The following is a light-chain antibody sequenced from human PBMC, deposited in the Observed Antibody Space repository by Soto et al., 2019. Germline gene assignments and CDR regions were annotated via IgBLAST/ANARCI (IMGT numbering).Light chain of an antibody. CDR1: QTVTSGY. CDR3: QVYGTSSKT. V-gene: IGKV3-20*01. J-gene: IGKJ1*01. Sequence: DIVFTQSPDTLSFSPGERATLSCRASQTVTSGYLAWYQQKPAQAPRLLIYGVYTGATGIPDRFSGSGSGTDFTITISRLEPEDFEVYLCQVYGTSSKTVGQGNKG. CDR2: GVY.